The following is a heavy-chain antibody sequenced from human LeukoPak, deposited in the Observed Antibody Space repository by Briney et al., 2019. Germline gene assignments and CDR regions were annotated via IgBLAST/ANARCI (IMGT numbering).Heavy chain of an antibody. D-gene: IGHD2-15*01. CDR2: ISSSSITI. Sequence: GGSLRLSCAASGFAFSSYSLNWVRQAPGKGLEWVSFISSSSITIYYADSVKGRFTISRDNAEKSLYLQMNSLRAEDTAVYYCARDRGGSYSAIDYWGQGTLVTVSS. J-gene: IGHJ4*02. CDR1: GFAFSSYS. V-gene: IGHV3-48*04. CDR3: ARDRGGSYSAIDY.